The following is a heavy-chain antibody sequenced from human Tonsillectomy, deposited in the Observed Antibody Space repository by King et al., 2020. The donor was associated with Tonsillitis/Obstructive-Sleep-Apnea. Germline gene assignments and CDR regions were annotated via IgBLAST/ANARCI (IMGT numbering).Heavy chain of an antibody. CDR2: ISYDGSNK. D-gene: IGHD3-3*01. J-gene: IGHJ6*03. V-gene: IGHV3-30*01. CDR1: GFTFSSYA. Sequence: QLVQSGGGVVQPGRSLRLSCAASGFTFSSYAMHWVRQAPGKGLEWVAVISYDGSNKYYADPVKGRFTISRDNSKNTLYLQMNSLRAEDPAVYYCSRVKVWSGYYPYYYMDVWGKGTTVTVSS. CDR3: SRVKVWSGYYPYYYMDV.